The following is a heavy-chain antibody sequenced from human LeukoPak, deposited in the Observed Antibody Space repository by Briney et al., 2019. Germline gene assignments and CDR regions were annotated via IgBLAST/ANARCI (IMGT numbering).Heavy chain of an antibody. D-gene: IGHD1-26*01. CDR2: IDRGDADT. V-gene: IGHV5-51*01. J-gene: IGHJ3*02. CDR1: GYIFANNC. Sequence: ESLKISCKGSGYIFANNCVGCGRQMPGKGLEGLGIIDRGDADTRNSPAFQGQVTMSADNTINTAFLQWISLQASDTAMYYCATQVVGLGDVFDIWGQGTMVTVSS. CDR3: ATQVVGLGDVFDI.